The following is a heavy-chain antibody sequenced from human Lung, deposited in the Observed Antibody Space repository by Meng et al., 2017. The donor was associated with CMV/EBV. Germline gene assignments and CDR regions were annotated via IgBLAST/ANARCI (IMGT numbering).Heavy chain of an antibody. CDR2: IFSNDEK. Sequence: SGPXLVXPTETLTLTCTVSGFSLSNARMGVSWIRQPPGKALEWLAHIFSNDEKSYSTSLKSRLTISKDTSKSQVVLTMTNMDPVDTATYYCARIRDSSGWFSSYYFDDXGQGXLVTVSS. CDR3: ARIRDSSGWFSSYYFDD. V-gene: IGHV2-26*01. D-gene: IGHD6-19*01. CDR1: GFSLSNARMG. J-gene: IGHJ4*02.